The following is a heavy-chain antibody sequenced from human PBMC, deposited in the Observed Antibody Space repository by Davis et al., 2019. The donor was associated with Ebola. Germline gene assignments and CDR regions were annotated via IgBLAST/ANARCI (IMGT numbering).Heavy chain of an antibody. Sequence: GESLKISCKGSGYSFTNYWIGWVRQMPGKGLEWMGIIYPGDSDTRYSPSFQGQVTISADKSISTAYLQWSSLKASDTAMYYCARGGWGIVVVPAAAHFDYWGQGTLVTVSS. V-gene: IGHV5-51*01. CDR2: IYPGDSDT. CDR3: ARGGWGIVVVPAAAHFDY. J-gene: IGHJ4*02. D-gene: IGHD2-2*01. CDR1: GYSFTNYW.